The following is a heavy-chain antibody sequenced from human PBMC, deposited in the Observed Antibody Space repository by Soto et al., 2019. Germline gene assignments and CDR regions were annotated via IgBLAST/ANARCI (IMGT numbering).Heavy chain of an antibody. CDR3: ARSPSVVVTNPPFDY. J-gene: IGHJ4*02. V-gene: IGHV1-46*01. Sequence: QVQLVQSGAEVKKPGASVKVSCKASGYTFTSYYMHWVRQAPGQGLEWMGIINPSGGSTSYAQKFQGRVTMTRDTSTSTVYMELSSLRSEDTAVYYCARSPSVVVTNPPFDYWGQGTLVTVSS. D-gene: IGHD2-15*01. CDR2: INPSGGST. CDR1: GYTFTSYY.